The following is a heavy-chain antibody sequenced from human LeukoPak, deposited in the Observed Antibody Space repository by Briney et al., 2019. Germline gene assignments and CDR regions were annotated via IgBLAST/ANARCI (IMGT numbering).Heavy chain of an antibody. CDR2: INHSGST. V-gene: IGHV4-34*01. Sequence: SETLSLTCAVYGGSFSGYYWSWIRQPPGKGLEWIGEINHSGSTNCNPSLKSRVTISVDTSKNQFSLKLSSVTAADTAVYYCARGDIVATITDWGQGTLVTVSS. CDR1: GGSFSGYY. J-gene: IGHJ4*02. D-gene: IGHD5-12*01. CDR3: ARGDIVATITD.